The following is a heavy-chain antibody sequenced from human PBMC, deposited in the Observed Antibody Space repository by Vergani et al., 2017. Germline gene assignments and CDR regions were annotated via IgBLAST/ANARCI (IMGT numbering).Heavy chain of an antibody. V-gene: IGHV3-74*03. CDR2: IDEYGNRA. Sequence: EVQLVESGGGSVQSGGSLRLSCVASGFSFNTYWMHWVRQVPGKGLMWVERIDEYGNRATYGDFETGRCTISRDNAKNTVFLQMNNLRADDAGVYYCVRTEYCTGIACNTRFDSWGQGALVTVSS. CDR1: GFSFNTYW. CDR3: VRTEYCTGIACNTRFDS. D-gene: IGHD2-8*02. J-gene: IGHJ5*01.